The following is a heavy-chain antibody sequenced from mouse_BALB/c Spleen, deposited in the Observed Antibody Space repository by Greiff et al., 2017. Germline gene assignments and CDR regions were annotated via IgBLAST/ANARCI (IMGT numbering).Heavy chain of an antibody. CDR3: ARSGYDVKTWVAY. J-gene: IGHJ3*01. Sequence: QVQLQQSGAELVRPGSSVKISCKASGYAFSSYWMNWVKQRPGQGLEWIGQIYPGDGDTNYNGKFKGKATLTADKSSSTAYMQLSSLTSEDSAVYFCARSGYDVKTWVAYWGQGTLVTVSA. V-gene: IGHV1-80*01. CDR2: IYPGDGDT. D-gene: IGHD2-14*01. CDR1: GYAFSSYW.